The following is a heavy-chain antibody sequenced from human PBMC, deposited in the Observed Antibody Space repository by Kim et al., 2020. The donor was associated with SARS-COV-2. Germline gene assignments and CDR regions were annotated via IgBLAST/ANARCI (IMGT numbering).Heavy chain of an antibody. V-gene: IGHV5-51*01. Sequence: RCGSGWVPQVPGKGLEWMGIIYPGDSDTRYSPSFQGQVTISADKSISTAYLQWSSLKASDTAMYYCARLFDYYGPGVHFDYWGQGTLAT. J-gene: IGHJ4*02. CDR2: IYPGDSDT. CDR3: ARLFDYYGPGVHFDY. CDR1: RCG. D-gene: IGHD3-10*01.